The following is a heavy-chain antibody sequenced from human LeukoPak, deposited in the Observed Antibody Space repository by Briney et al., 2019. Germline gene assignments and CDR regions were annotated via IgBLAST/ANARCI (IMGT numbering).Heavy chain of an antibody. CDR2: INHSGST. D-gene: IGHD5-12*01. CDR3: ARSSSGYSVVMRY. V-gene: IGHV4-34*01. Sequence: SETLSLTCAVYGGSFSGYYWSWIRQPPGKGLEWIGEINHSGSTNYNPSLKSRATISVDTSKNQFSLKLSSVTAADTAVYYCARSSSGYSVVMRYWGQGTLVTVSS. J-gene: IGHJ4*02. CDR1: GGSFSGYY.